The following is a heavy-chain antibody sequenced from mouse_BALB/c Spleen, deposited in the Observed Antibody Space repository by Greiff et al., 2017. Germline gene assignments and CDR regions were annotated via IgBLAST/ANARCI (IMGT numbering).Heavy chain of an antibody. CDR1: GFTFSSFG. CDR2: ISSGSSTI. D-gene: IGHD2-10*01. Sequence: DVKLVESGGGLVQPGGSRKLSCAASGFTFSSFGMHWVRQAPEKGLEWVAYISSGSSTIYYADTVKGRFTISRDNPKNTLFLQMTSLRSEDTAMYYCARAPSYYGAMDYWGQGTSVTVSS. V-gene: IGHV5-17*02. J-gene: IGHJ4*01. CDR3: ARAPSYYGAMDY.